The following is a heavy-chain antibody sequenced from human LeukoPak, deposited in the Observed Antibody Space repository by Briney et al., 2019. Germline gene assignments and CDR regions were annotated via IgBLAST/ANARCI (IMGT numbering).Heavy chain of an antibody. CDR3: ARVLPVASRDY. CDR1: GFTFSTYW. D-gene: IGHD2-2*01. Sequence: GGSLRLSCAASGFTFSTYWMSWVSQAPGKGLEWVANIKQDGSDKFYVDSVKGRFTISRDNAKNSMYLQMNSLRAEDTAVYYCARVLPVASRDYWGQGTLVTVSS. V-gene: IGHV3-7*01. CDR2: IKQDGSDK. J-gene: IGHJ4*02.